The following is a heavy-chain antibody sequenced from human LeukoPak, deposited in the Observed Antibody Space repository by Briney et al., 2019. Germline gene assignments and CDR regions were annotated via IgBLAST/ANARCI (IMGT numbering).Heavy chain of an antibody. D-gene: IGHD5-12*01. Sequence: ASVKVSCKASGYTFKSYDINWVRQATGQGLEWMGWMSPDSGYTGYAQTFQGRVTLTRNTSVSTAFMELSGLRSEDTAVYYCEIYTGYDSFWGQGTLVTVSS. V-gene: IGHV1-8*01. CDR1: GYTFKSYD. CDR3: EIYTGYDSF. CDR2: MSPDSGYT. J-gene: IGHJ4*02.